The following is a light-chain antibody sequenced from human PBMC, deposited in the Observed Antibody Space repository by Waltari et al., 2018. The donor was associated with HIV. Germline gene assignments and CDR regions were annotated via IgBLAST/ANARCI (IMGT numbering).Light chain of an antibody. CDR2: RNN. CDR1: SSNIGSKY. CDR3: AAWDDSLSAVV. J-gene: IGLJ3*02. Sequence: QSVLTQSPSASGTPGQRVTISCSGSSSNIGSKYVYWFQQLPGTAPNLLMYRNNQRPSGVPDRVSGSKSGTSASLAISGLRAEDEADYYCAAWDDSLSAVVFGGGTKLTVL. V-gene: IGLV1-47*01.